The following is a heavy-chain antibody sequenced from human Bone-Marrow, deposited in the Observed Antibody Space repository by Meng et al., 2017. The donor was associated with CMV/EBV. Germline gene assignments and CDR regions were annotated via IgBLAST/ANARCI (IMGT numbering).Heavy chain of an antibody. D-gene: IGHD3-22*01. CDR2: IYSGGST. Sequence: GGSLRLSCAASGFTVSSNYMSWVRQAPGKGLERVSVIYSGGSTYYADSVKGRFTISRDNSKNTLYLQMISLRAEDTTVYYCARSMYYNDSSGPYDYWGQGTLVTVSS. J-gene: IGHJ4*02. V-gene: IGHV3-53*01. CDR1: GFTVSSNY. CDR3: ARSMYYNDSSGPYDY.